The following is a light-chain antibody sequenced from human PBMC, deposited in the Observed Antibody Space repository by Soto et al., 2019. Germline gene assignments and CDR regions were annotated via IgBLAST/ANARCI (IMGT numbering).Light chain of an antibody. CDR2: AAS. Sequence: AIRMTQSPSSFSASTGDRVTITCRASQGISSYLAWYQQKPGKAPKLLIYAASTLQSGVPSRFSGSGSGTDFTLTISCLQSEDFATYYCQQYYSSAYTFGQGTKVDIK. V-gene: IGKV1-8*01. CDR1: QGISSY. J-gene: IGKJ2*01. CDR3: QQYYSSAYT.